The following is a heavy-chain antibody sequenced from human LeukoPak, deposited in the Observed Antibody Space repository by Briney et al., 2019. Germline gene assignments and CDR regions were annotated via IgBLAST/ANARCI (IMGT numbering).Heavy chain of an antibody. D-gene: IGHD3-16*01. CDR3: ATVGGDIYYFDS. V-gene: IGHV1-2*02. CDR2: INPNSGGT. CDR1: GYSFTGHF. Sequence: ASVKVSCKASGYSFTGHFMHWVRQAPGQGLEWMGWINPNSGGTNYAQNFQDRVTMTRDTSISTAYMELSSLTSDDTAVYYCATVGGDIYYFDSWGQGTLVTVSS. J-gene: IGHJ4*02.